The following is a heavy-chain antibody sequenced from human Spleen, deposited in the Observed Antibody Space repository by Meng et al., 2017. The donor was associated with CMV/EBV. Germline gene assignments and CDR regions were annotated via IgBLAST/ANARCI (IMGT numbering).Heavy chain of an antibody. CDR3: ARVDSGWYWNY. Sequence: SETLSLTCGVYGVSLSGYYWTWIRQPPGKGLECIGEITHSGSTNYNPSLRSRVTISVDTSKNQFSLRLSSVTAADTAVYYCARVDSGWYWNYWGQGTLVTVSS. V-gene: IGHV4-34*01. CDR1: GVSLSGYY. CDR2: ITHSGST. D-gene: IGHD6-19*01. J-gene: IGHJ4*02.